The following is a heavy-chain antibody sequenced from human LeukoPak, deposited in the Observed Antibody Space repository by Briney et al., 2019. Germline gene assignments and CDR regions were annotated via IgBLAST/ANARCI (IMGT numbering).Heavy chain of an antibody. Sequence: SETLSLTCTVSGGSIRSSYYYWGWIRQPPGKGLEWIGSIYDSGSTYYNPSLKSRVTISVDTSKNQFSLKLNSVTAADTAVYYCAREKSDILTGYYYGMDVWGQGTTVTVSS. D-gene: IGHD3-9*01. V-gene: IGHV4-39*01. CDR3: AREKSDILTGYYYGMDV. CDR2: IYDSGST. J-gene: IGHJ6*02. CDR1: GGSIRSSYYY.